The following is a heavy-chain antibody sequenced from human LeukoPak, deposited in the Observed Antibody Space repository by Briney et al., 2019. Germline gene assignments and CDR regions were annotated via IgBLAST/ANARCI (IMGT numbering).Heavy chain of an antibody. CDR1: GDSVSSNSAA. CDR3: ARGRVYYDSSGTFDY. Sequence: SQTLSLTCAISGDSVSSNSAAWSWIRQSPSRGLEWLGMTYYRSKWYNDYAVSVKSRITINPDTSKNQFSLQLNSVTPEDTAVYYCARGRVYYDSSGTFDYWGQGTLVSVSS. J-gene: IGHJ4*02. D-gene: IGHD3-22*01. V-gene: IGHV6-1*01. CDR2: TYYRSKWYN.